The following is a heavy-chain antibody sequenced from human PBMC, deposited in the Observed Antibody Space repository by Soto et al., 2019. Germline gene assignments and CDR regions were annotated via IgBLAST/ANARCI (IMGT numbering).Heavy chain of an antibody. D-gene: IGHD4-17*01. CDR2: ISWNSGNL. V-gene: IGHV3-9*01. J-gene: IGHJ4*02. Sequence: EVQLVESGGGLVQPGRSLRLSCAASGFTFDDYAMHWVRQPPGKGLEWVSSISWNSGNLGYADSVKGRFTISRDNAKNSLYLQMNSQRGEDTALYYCAKGASTTVFAFNDYWGQGTLVTVSS. CDR1: GFTFDDYA. CDR3: AKGASTTVFAFNDY.